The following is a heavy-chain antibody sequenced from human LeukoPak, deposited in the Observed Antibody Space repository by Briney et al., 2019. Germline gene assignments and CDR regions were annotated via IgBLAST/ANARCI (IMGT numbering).Heavy chain of an antibody. CDR3: ARAVDSSSSGFDY. V-gene: IGHV1-69*13. Sequence: SVKVSCKASGGTFSSYAISWVRQAPGQGLEWMGGIIPIFGTADYAQKFQGRVTITADESTSTAYMELSSLRSEDTAVYYCARAVDSSSSGFDYWGQGTLVTVSS. D-gene: IGHD6-13*01. CDR2: IIPIFGTA. J-gene: IGHJ4*02. CDR1: GGTFSSYA.